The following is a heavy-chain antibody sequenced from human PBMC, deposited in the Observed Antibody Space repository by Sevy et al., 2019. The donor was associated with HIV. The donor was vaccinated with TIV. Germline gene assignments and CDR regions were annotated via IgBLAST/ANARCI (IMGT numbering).Heavy chain of an antibody. Sequence: GGSLRLSCAASGFSFSNYWMTWVRQTPGKGLEWVANINQDGSEKYYVDSVKGRFTVSRDNTQNSLYLQMNSLRAEDTAVYYCARALAKPARDYWGQGTLVTVSS. CDR1: GFSFSNYW. V-gene: IGHV3-7*03. D-gene: IGHD2-2*01. CDR2: INQDGSEK. CDR3: ARALAKPARDY. J-gene: IGHJ4*02.